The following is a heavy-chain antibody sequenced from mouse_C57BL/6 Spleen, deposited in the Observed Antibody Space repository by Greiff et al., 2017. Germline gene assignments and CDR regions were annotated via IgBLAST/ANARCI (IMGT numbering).Heavy chain of an antibody. J-gene: IGHJ3*01. CDR2: ISSGSSTI. CDR3: ATDTTVGAY. V-gene: IGHV5-17*01. CDR1: GFTFSDYG. Sequence: EVKLEESGGGLVKPGGSLKLSCAASGFTFSDYGMHWVRQAPEKGLEWVAYISSGSSTIYYADTVKGRFTISRDNAKNTLFLQMTSLRSEDTAMYYCATDTTVGAYWGQGTLVTVSA. D-gene: IGHD1-1*01.